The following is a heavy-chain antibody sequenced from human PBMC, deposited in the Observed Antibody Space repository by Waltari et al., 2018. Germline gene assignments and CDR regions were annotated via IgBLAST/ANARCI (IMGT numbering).Heavy chain of an antibody. V-gene: IGHV4-34*01. CDR1: VGSFSGYY. CDR3: ARVGYNYPKAFDI. CDR2: MNHSGST. Sequence: QVQLQQWGAGLLKPSETLSLTCAVYVGSFSGYYCSWIRQPPGKGVEWIGEMNHSGSTNYNPSLKSRVTISVDTSKNQFSLKLSSVTAADTAVYYCARVGYNYPKAFDIWGQGTMVTVSS. D-gene: IGHD5-12*01. J-gene: IGHJ3*02.